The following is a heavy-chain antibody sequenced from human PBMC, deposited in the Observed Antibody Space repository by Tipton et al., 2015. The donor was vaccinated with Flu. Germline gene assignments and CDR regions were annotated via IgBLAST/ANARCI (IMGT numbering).Heavy chain of an antibody. J-gene: IGHJ4*02. Sequence: AGLVKPSETLSLTCAVYGGSFSGYYWSWIRQPPGKGLEWIGEINHSGSTNYNPSLKSRVTISVDTSKNQFSLKLSSVTAADTAVYYCARGSSFNSSGSYWGQGTLVTVSS. D-gene: IGHD6-19*01. CDR1: GGSFSGYY. CDR3: ARGSSFNSSGSY. CDR2: INHSGST. V-gene: IGHV4-34*01.